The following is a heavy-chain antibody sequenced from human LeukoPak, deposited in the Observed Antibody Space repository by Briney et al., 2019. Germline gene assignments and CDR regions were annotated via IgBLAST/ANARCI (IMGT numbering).Heavy chain of an antibody. D-gene: IGHD3-22*01. Sequence: ASVKVSCKASGYTFTGYYMHWVRQAPGQGLEWMGWINPNSGGTNYAQKFQGRVTMTRDTSISTAYMELSRLRSDDTAVYYCARGDYYDSSGCPHWGQGTLVTVSS. CDR3: ARGDYYDSSGCPH. CDR1: GYTFTGYY. V-gene: IGHV1-2*02. J-gene: IGHJ4*02. CDR2: INPNSGGT.